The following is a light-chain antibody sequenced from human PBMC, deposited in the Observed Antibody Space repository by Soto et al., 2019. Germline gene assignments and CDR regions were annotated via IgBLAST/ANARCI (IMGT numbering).Light chain of an antibody. CDR2: DAS. CDR3: QRYGTSFS. J-gene: IGKJ4*01. CDR1: QSVYNNY. V-gene: IGKV3-20*01. Sequence: ILVTQSPGTLSLSPGDRATLSCRASQSVYNNYLAWYQQKPGQAPRLLIYDASARFTGIPDRFSGSGSGTEFTLTISRLEPEDFAVYYCQRYGTSFSFGGGTKVDIK.